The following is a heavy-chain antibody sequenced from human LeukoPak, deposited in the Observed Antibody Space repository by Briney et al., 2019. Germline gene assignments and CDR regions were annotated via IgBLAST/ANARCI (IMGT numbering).Heavy chain of an antibody. V-gene: IGHV3-48*04. D-gene: IGHD6-6*01. J-gene: IGHJ5*02. CDR2: ISSSSSTI. CDR3: ARDLIAAFDP. CDR1: GFAFSSYS. Sequence: GESLRLSCAASGFAFSSYSMNWVRQAPGKGLEWVSYISSSSSTIYYADSVKGRFTISRDNAKNSLYLQMNSLRAEDTAVYYCARDLIAAFDPWGQGTLVTVSS.